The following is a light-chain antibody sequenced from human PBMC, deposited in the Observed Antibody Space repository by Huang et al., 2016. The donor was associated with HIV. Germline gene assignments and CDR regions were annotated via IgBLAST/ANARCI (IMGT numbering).Light chain of an antibody. CDR3: QQRGDWPYT. Sequence: EIVLTQSPATLSFSPGESATLSCRASQSVSSYLARYQQTPGQAPRLLIYDTSNRATGIPARFGGSGSGTDFTLTISSLEPEDFAVYYCQQRGDWPYTFGQGTKLEIK. CDR1: QSVSSY. J-gene: IGKJ2*01. CDR2: DTS. V-gene: IGKV3-11*01.